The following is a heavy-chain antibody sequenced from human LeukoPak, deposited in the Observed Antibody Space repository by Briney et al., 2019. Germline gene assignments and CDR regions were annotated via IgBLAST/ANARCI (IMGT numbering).Heavy chain of an antibody. CDR3: ARDGGGIAAPN. D-gene: IGHD6-13*01. CDR1: GGSISSSSYY. J-gene: IGHJ4*02. V-gene: IGHV4-39*02. CDR2: IYYSGST. Sequence: SETLSLTCTVSGGSISSSSYYWGWIRQPPGKGLEWIGSIYYSGSTYYNPSLKSRVTISVDTSKNQFSLKLSSVTAADTAVYYCARDGGGIAAPNWGQGTLVTVSS.